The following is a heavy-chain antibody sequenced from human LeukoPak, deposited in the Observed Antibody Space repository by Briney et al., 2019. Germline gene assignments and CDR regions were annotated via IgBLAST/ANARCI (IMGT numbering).Heavy chain of an antibody. CDR2: ISSNGGST. V-gene: IGHV3-64D*06. D-gene: IGHD3-3*01. Sequence: GGSLRLSCSASGFTFSSYAMHWVRQAPGKGLEYVSAISSNGGSTYYADSVKGRFTISRDNSKNTLYLQMSSLRAEDTAVYYCLKDLGPATSYYYDYWSGYYGYYYYGMDVWGQGTTVTVSS. CDR1: GFTFSSYA. J-gene: IGHJ6*02. CDR3: LKDLGPATSYYYDYWSGYYGYYYYGMDV.